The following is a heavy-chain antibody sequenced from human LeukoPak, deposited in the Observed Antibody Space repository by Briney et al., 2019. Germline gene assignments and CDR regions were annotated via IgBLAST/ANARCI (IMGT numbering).Heavy chain of an antibody. CDR1: GFTFNSFT. Sequence: GGSLRLSCAASGFTFNSFTMNWVRQAPGKGLEWVSSISSSSSYIDYADSVKGRFTISRDNAKNSLYLQMNSLRAEDTAVYYCARATGIQLPLDYWGQGTLVTVSS. CDR2: ISSSSSYI. D-gene: IGHD5-18*01. V-gene: IGHV3-21*01. CDR3: ARATGIQLPLDY. J-gene: IGHJ4*02.